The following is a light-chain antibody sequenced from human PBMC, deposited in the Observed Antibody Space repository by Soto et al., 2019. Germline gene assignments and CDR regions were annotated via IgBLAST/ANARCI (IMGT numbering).Light chain of an antibody. CDR3: CSYAGGFHV. CDR1: SSDVGGYNY. J-gene: IGLJ1*01. CDR2: EVS. V-gene: IGLV2-8*01. Sequence: QSALTQPPSASGSPGQSVTISCTGTSSDVGGYNYVSWYQQHPGKAPKLMIFEVSKRPSGVPDRFSGSKSGSTASLTISGLQADDEAAYYCCSYAGGFHVVGTGTKVTVL.